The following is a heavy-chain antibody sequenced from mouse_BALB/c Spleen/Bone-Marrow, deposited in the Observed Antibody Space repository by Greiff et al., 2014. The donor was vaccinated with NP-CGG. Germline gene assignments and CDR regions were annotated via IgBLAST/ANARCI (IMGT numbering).Heavy chain of an antibody. D-gene: IGHD2-10*02. V-gene: IGHV1S137*01. J-gene: IGHJ4*01. CDR2: ISTFFGDA. Sequence: QVQLKQSGAELVGPGVSGKISCKGFGYTFTGYAMHWGKQSHAKSLEGIGVISTFFGDARYNQNFKGKATMTVDRSSSTAYMELARLTSEDSAIYYCARRYANPYYAMDYRGQGTSVTVSS. CDR3: ARRYANPYYAMDY. CDR1: GYTFTGYA.